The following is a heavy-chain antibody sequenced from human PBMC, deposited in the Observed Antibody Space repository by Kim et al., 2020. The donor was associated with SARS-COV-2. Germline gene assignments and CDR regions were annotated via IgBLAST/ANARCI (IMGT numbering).Heavy chain of an antibody. CDR3: AKDRSIYWAVRVVMVGIVLANFDS. J-gene: IGHJ4*02. CDR1: GVSLRHYA. D-gene: IGHD2-15*01. Sequence: GGSLRLSCVVSGVSLRHYAMSWVRQAPGKGLEWVSTISGSGGTTYYANSVRGRFVISRDNANNTLILEMNSLRAEDTARYYCAKDRSIYWAVRVVMVGIVLANFDSWGQGTLVSVS. V-gene: IGHV3-23*01. CDR2: ISGSGGTT.